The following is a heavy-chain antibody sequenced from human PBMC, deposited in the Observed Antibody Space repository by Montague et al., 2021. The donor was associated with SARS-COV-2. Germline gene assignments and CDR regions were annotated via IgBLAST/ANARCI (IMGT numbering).Heavy chain of an antibody. CDR3: AGQRASSPFDH. J-gene: IGHJ4*02. D-gene: IGHD6-13*01. CDR2: IYYTEST. V-gene: IGHV4-39*01. Sequence: SETLSLTCTVSGGSISTSTYYWGWIRQPPGKGLEWIGSIYYTESTLYKPSLESRVTISVDTSQNQFSLKLSSVTAADTAMYYCAGQRASSPFDHWGQGTLVTVSS. CDR1: GGSISTSTYY.